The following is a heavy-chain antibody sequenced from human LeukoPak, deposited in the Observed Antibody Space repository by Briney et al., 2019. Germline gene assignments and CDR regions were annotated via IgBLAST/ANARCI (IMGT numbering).Heavy chain of an antibody. CDR2: MNPNSGNT. D-gene: IGHD3-16*01. J-gene: IGHJ4*02. CDR1: GYTFTSYD. V-gene: IGHV1-8*02. Sequence: GASVKVSCKASGYTFTSYDINWVRQATGQGLEWMGWMNPNSGNTGYAQKFQGRVTMTRNTSVSTAYMELSSLRSEDTAVYYRARGPYDYVWGSREDYWGQGTLVTVSS. CDR3: ARGPYDYVWGSREDY.